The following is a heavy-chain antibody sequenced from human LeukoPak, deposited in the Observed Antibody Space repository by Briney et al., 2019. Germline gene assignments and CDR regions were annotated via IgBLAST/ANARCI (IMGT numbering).Heavy chain of an antibody. CDR1: GFTVSSNY. CDR2: IYSGGST. V-gene: IGHV3-66*01. CDR3: ARWVSSSWYGKAFDI. Sequence: GGSLRLSCAASGFTVSSNYMSWVRQAPGKGLEWVSVIYSGGSTYYADSVKGRFTISRDNSKNTLYLQMNSLRAEDTAVYYCARWVSSSWYGKAFDIWGQGTMVTVSS. J-gene: IGHJ3*02. D-gene: IGHD6-13*01.